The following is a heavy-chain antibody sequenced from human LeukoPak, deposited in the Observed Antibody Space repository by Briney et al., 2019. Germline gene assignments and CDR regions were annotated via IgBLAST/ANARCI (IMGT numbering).Heavy chain of an antibody. J-gene: IGHJ6*02. Sequence: SQTLSLTCTVSGGSISSGGYYWSWIRQHPGKGLEWIGYIYYSGSTYYNPSLKSRVTISVDTSKNQFSLKLSSVTAADTAVYYCARYWAPSMVRLYYYYYGMDVWGQGTTVTVSS. CDR1: GGSISSGGYY. V-gene: IGHV4-31*03. CDR2: IYYSGST. D-gene: IGHD3-10*01. CDR3: ARYWAPSMVRLYYYYYGMDV.